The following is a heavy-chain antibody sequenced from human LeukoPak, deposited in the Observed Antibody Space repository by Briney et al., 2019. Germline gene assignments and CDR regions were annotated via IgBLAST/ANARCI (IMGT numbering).Heavy chain of an antibody. V-gene: IGHV3-30*02. J-gene: IGHJ3*01. CDR3: AKVGSNSWGIFDV. D-gene: IGHD6-13*01. CDR2: IRDNGSTK. Sequence: GGSLRLSCAASGFIFRNYGIHWVRQAPGKGLERVAFIRDNGSTKYYVDSVKGRFTISRDNSKNTLYLQMNSLRVEDTAIYYCAKVGSNSWGIFDVWGQGTMVTVSS. CDR1: GFIFRNYG.